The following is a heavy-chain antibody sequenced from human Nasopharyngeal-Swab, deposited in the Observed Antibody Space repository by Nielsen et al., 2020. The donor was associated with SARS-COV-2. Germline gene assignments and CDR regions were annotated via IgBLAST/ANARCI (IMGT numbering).Heavy chain of an antibody. J-gene: IGHJ4*02. CDR2: IWYDGSNK. D-gene: IGHD3-3*01. V-gene: IGHV3-33*08. CDR1: GFTFSSYG. Sequence: GESLKISCAASGFTFSSYGMHWVRQAPGKGLEWVAVIWYDGSNKYYADSVKGRFTISRDNSKNTLYLQMNSLRAEDTAVYYCARDAPNLFGVVYWGQGTLVTVSS. CDR3: ARDAPNLFGVVY.